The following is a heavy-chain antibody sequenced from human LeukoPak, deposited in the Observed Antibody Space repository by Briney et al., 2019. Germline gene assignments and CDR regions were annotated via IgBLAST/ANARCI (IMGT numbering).Heavy chain of an antibody. CDR3: AGIRPIAVAENWFDP. D-gene: IGHD6-19*01. J-gene: IGHJ5*02. V-gene: IGHV4-59*01. CDR1: GGSISSYY. Sequence: SETLSLTCTVSGGSISSYYWSWIRQPPGKGLEWIGYIYYSGSTNYNPSLKSRVTISVDTSKNQFSLKLSSVTAADTAVYYCAGIRPIAVAENWFDPWGQGTLVTVSS. CDR2: IYYSGST.